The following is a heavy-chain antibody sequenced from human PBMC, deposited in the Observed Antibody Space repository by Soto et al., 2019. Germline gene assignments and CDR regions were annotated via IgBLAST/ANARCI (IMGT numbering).Heavy chain of an antibody. CDR3: AATSRLATIGNGPFDI. D-gene: IGHD3-16*01. CDR2: MSYTGST. Sequence: PSETLSLTCTVSGGAIGRLYRTWIRQSPGKGLEWIAYMSYTGSTYFYPSLESRVSISVDTSKNQLSLTLTSVTAADTALYYCAATSRLATIGNGPFDIWGQGTVVTVSS. J-gene: IGHJ3*02. V-gene: IGHV4-59*08. CDR1: GGAIGRLY.